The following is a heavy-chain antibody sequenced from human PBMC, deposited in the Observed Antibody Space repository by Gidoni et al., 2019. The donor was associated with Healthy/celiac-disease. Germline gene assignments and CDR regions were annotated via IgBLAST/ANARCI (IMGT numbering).Heavy chain of an antibody. CDR2: IYYSGST. D-gene: IGHD6-13*01. Sequence: QPQLQESGPGLVNPSETLSLPCTVSGGSLGSSSYYWGWIRQTPGKGLAWIGSIYYSGSTYYNPSLKSRVTISVDTSKNQCSLKLSSVTAADTAVYYCARLRQQLVPPPDYWGQGTLVTVSS. V-gene: IGHV4-39*01. CDR3: ARLRQQLVPPPDY. CDR1: GGSLGSSSYY. J-gene: IGHJ4*02.